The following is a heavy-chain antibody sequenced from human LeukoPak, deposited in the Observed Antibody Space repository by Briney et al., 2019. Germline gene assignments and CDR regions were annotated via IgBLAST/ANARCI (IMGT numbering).Heavy chain of an antibody. Sequence: ASVKVSCKASGYTFTSYGISWVRQAPGQGLEWMGWISAYNGNTNYAQKLQGRVTMTTDTSTSTAYMELRSLRSDDTAVYYCARDYDVQWLVPGMSAADYWGQGTLVTVSS. J-gene: IGHJ4*02. CDR2: ISAYNGNT. CDR3: ARDYDVQWLVPGMSAADY. D-gene: IGHD6-19*01. CDR1: GYTFTSYG. V-gene: IGHV1-18*01.